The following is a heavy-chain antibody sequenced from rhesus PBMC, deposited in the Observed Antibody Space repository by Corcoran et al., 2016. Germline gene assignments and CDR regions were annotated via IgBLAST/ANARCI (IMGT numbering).Heavy chain of an antibody. Sequence: QVQLQQWGEGLVKPSETLSLTCAVYGGSISGYYYWSWILQPPGKGLEWIGYIYGSSGSTNYNPSLKNRVTISKDTSKNQFSLKLSSVTASDTAVYYCARAGAVIYGLDSWGQGVVVTVSS. V-gene: IGHV4-73*01. J-gene: IGHJ6*01. CDR2: IYGSSGST. CDR3: ARAGAVIYGLDS. D-gene: IGHD1-44*02. CDR1: GGSISGYYY.